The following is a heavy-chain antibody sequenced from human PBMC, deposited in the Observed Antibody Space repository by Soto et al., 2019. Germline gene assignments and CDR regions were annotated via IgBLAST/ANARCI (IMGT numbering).Heavy chain of an antibody. CDR2: ISSSSSTI. D-gene: IGHD3-22*01. J-gene: IGHJ4*02. CDR1: GFTFSSYS. Sequence: PGGSLRLSCAASGFTFSSYSMNWVRQAPGKGLEWVSYISSSSSTIYYADSVKGRFTISRDNAKNSLYLQMNSLRAEDTAVYYCASQRRDSYFDYWGQGTLVTVSS. CDR3: ASQRRDSYFDY. V-gene: IGHV3-48*01.